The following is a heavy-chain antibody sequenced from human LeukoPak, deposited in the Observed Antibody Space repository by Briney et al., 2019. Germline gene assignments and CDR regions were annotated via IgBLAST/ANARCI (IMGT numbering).Heavy chain of an antibody. CDR2: IYTSGST. Sequence: SETLSLTCTVSSGSISSYYWSWIRQPAGKGLEWIGRIYTSGSTNYNPSLKSRVTMSVDTSKNQFSLKLSSVTAADTAVYYCARDVYDSSGYYYGSDAFDIWGQGTMVTVSS. CDR3: ARDVYDSSGYYYGSDAFDI. CDR1: SGSISSYY. D-gene: IGHD3-22*01. V-gene: IGHV4-4*07. J-gene: IGHJ3*02.